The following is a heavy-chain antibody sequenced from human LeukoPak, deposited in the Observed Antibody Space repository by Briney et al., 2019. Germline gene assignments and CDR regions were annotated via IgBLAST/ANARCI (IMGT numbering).Heavy chain of an antibody. J-gene: IGHJ5*02. CDR2: FNRDRTTL. D-gene: IGHD1-26*01. Sequence: PGGSLSLSCEPSGFTFSTYSMNWVRQAPGKGLEWGSYFNRDRTTLYYTASVKGRFTISNDNVNNSPYLQLARLRDEDTAVYYCARDASGSYLNWFDTWGPGTLVTVSS. V-gene: IGHV3-48*02. CDR1: GFTFSTYS. CDR3: ARDASGSYLNWFDT.